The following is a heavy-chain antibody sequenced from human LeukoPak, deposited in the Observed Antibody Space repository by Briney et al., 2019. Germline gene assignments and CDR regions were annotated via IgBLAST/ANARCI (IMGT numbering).Heavy chain of an antibody. CDR3: ARVLRLERPYYYYYMDV. CDR1: GFTFSSYS. J-gene: IGHJ6*03. Sequence: GGSLRLSCAASGFTFSSYSMNWVRQAPGKGLEWVSSISSGSSYIYYADSVKGRFTISRDNAKNSLYLQMNSLRAEDTALHHCARVLRLERPYYYYYMDVWGKGTTVTISS. D-gene: IGHD1-1*01. CDR2: ISSGSSYI. V-gene: IGHV3-21*04.